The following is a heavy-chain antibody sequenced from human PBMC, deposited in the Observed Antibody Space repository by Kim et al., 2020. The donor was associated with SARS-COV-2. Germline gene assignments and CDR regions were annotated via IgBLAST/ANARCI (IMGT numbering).Heavy chain of an antibody. D-gene: IGHD3-10*01. Sequence: SETLSLTCTVSGGSISSYYWSWIRQPPGKGLEWIGYIYYSGSTNYNPSLKSRVTISVDTSKNQFSLKLSSVTAADTAVYYCARGGYYYGSGSYPSNYYYYYGMDVWGQGTTVTVSS. CDR1: GGSISSYY. J-gene: IGHJ6*02. V-gene: IGHV4-59*01. CDR3: ARGGYYYGSGSYPSNYYYYYGMDV. CDR2: IYYSGST.